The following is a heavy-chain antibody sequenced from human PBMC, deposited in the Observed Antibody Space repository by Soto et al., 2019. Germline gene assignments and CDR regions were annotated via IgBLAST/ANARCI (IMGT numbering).Heavy chain of an antibody. J-gene: IGHJ6*02. V-gene: IGHV4-34*01. Sequence: SETLSLTCAVYGGSFSGYYWSWIRQPQGKGLEWIGEINHSGSTNYNPSLKSRVTISVDTSKNQFTLKLSSVTAADTAVYYCARNGSYYDFWSGYYFGGGMDVWGQGTTVTVSS. CDR3: ARNGSYYDFWSGYYFGGGMDV. CDR1: GGSFSGYY. D-gene: IGHD3-3*01. CDR2: INHSGST.